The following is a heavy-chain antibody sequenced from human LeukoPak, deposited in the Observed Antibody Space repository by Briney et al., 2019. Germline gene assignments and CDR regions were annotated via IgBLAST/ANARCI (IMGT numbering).Heavy chain of an antibody. CDR1: GFPFSNNW. CDR2: IKTDGSST. D-gene: IGHD1-14*01. CDR3: YTSAGY. V-gene: IGHV3-74*03. Sequence: PGGSLRLSCAASGFPFSNNWMHWVRQAPGKGLVWVSRIKTDGSSTTYADSVKGRFSIARDNAKNTLYLQMNSLRAEDTAVYYCYTSAGYWGQGTLVTVSS. J-gene: IGHJ4*02.